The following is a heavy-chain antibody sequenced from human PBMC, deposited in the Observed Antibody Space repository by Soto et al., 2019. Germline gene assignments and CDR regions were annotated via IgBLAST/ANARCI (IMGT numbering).Heavy chain of an antibody. CDR2: IYYSGST. V-gene: IGHV4-39*01. Sequence: PSETLSLTCTVSGGSISSSSYYWGWIRQPPGKGLEWIGSIYYSGSTYYNPSLKSRVTISVDTSKNQFSLKLSSVTAADTAAYYCARGWIAVAGRDWWFDPWGQGTLVTVSS. J-gene: IGHJ5*02. D-gene: IGHD6-19*01. CDR3: ARGWIAVAGRDWWFDP. CDR1: GGSISSSSYY.